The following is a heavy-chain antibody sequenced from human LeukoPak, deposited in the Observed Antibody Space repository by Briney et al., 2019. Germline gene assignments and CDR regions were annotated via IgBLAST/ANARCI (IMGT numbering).Heavy chain of an antibody. V-gene: IGHV3-23*01. J-gene: IGHJ5*02. CDR3: AKDDRRYCSSTSCLDSFDP. CDR2: VSGSGGST. Sequence: GGSLRLSCGASGFTFSSYAMSWVRQAPGKGLEWVSAVSGSGGSTYYADSVKGRFTISRDNSKNTLHLQMNSLRAEDTAVYYCAKDDRRYCSSTSCLDSFDPWGQGTLVTVSS. D-gene: IGHD2-2*01. CDR1: GFTFSSYA.